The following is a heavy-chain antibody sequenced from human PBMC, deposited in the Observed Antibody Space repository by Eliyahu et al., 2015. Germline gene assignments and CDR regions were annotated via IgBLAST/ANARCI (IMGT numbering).Heavy chain of an antibody. CDR1: GXSFSGYY. CDR3: ARGLSSGSYYHF. V-gene: IGHV4-34*01. CDR2: INHSGST. Sequence: QVQLQQWGAGLLKPSETLSXTCAVXGXSFSGYYWSWIRXPPGKGLEWIGEINHSGSTNYNPSLKSRVTMSVDRSKNQLSLKMSSVTAADTAVYYCARGLSSGSYYHFWGQGTLVTVSS. J-gene: IGHJ4*02. D-gene: IGHD1-26*01.